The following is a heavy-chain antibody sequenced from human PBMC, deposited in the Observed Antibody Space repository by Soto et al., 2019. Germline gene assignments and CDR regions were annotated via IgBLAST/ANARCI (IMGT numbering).Heavy chain of an antibody. D-gene: IGHD6-13*01. CDR3: VRDIMRASAAASLGY. J-gene: IGHJ4*02. Sequence: GSLRLSCAASGFTLSTYELNWVRQAPGRGLEWISYISVSGNIIKYADSVKGRFTISRDNAENSLHLHMSSLRVDDTAVYFCVRDIMRASAAASLGYWGQGTQFTVSS. CDR2: ISVSGNII. V-gene: IGHV3-48*03. CDR1: GFTLSTYE.